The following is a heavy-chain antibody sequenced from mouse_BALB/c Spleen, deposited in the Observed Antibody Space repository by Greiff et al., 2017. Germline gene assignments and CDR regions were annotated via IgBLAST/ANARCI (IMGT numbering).Heavy chain of an antibody. Sequence: EVQRVESGGGLVKPGGSLKLSCAASGFTFSSYAMSWVRQTPEKRLEWVASISSGGSTYYPDSVKGRFTISRDNARNILYLQMSSLRSEDTAMYYCARRGYGDYAMDYWGQGTSVTVSS. CDR3: ARRGYGDYAMDY. D-gene: IGHD1-2*01. CDR2: ISSGGST. V-gene: IGHV5-6-5*01. J-gene: IGHJ4*01. CDR1: GFTFSSYA.